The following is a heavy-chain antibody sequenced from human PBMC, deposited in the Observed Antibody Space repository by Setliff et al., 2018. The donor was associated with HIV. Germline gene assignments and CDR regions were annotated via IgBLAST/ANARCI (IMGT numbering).Heavy chain of an antibody. CDR1: GGTFSDYA. D-gene: IGHD3-3*01. V-gene: IGHV1-69*05. CDR3: ARVPSPFVQEGYFDD. J-gene: IGHJ4*01. Sequence: ASVKVSCKVSGGTFSDYAVTWVRQAPGQGLEWMGGVIPVFGTGNYAQKFQGRVTITTDESTRTAYMELRSLRSEDTAVYYCARVPSPFVQEGYFDDWGQGTPVTVSS. CDR2: VIPVFGTG.